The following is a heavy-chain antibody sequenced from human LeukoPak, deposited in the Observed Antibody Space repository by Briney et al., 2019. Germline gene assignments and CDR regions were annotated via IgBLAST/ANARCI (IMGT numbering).Heavy chain of an antibody. CDR1: GDSITSGSYY. D-gene: IGHD2-15*01. CDR2: IYYSGNT. J-gene: IGHJ4*02. CDR3: ARDRPGGSTLDY. Sequence: SETLSLTCTVSGDSITSGSYYWGWIRQPPGRGLEWIGSIYYSGNTYYNPSLKSRVTISVDTSNNEFSLRLTSVTAADTAVYYCARDRPGGSTLDYWGQGTLVTVSS. V-gene: IGHV4-39*07.